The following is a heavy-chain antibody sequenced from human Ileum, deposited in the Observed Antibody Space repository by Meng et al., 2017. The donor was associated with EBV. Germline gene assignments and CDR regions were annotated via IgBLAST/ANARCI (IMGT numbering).Heavy chain of an antibody. CDR3: ARGAYFDY. CDR2: IYYSGSA. J-gene: IGHJ4*02. Sequence: QLQLQESGSGLVKPSETLSLPCAVSGGSISSGGYSWHWIRQPPGKGLQWIGYIYYSGSAYYNPSLKSRVTLSVDRSTNQFSLNLSSVTAADTAVYYCARGAYFDYWGQGTLVTASS. V-gene: IGHV4-30-2*01. CDR1: GGSISSGGYS.